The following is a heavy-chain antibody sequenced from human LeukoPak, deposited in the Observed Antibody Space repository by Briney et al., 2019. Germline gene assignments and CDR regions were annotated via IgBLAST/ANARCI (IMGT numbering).Heavy chain of an antibody. CDR2: IGTAGDT. CDR1: GFTFSSYD. V-gene: IGHV3-13*01. CDR3: ARRGSYGGFDY. J-gene: IGHJ4*02. Sequence: GGSLRLSCAASGFTFSSYDMHWVRQATGKGLEWVSAIGTAGDTYYPGSVKGRFTISRENAKNSLYLQMSSLRAGDTAVYYCARRGSYGGFDYWGQGTLVTVSS. D-gene: IGHD1-26*01.